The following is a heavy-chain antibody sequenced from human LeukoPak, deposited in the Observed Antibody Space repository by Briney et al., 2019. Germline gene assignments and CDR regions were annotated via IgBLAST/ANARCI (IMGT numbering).Heavy chain of an antibody. CDR3: ARDSLDYGHYLGGICWFDP. CDR2: INPNSGGT. D-gene: IGHD4-17*01. CDR1: GYTFTGYY. J-gene: IGHJ5*02. Sequence: GASVKVSCKASGYTFTGYYMHWVRQAPGQGLEWMGWINPNSGGTNYAQKFQGRVTMTRDTSISTAYMELSRLRSDDTAVYYCARDSLDYGHYLGGICWFDPWGQGTLVTVSS. V-gene: IGHV1-2*02.